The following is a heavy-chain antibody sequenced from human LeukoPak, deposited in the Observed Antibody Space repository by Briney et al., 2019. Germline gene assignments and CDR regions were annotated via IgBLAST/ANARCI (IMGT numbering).Heavy chain of an antibody. J-gene: IGHJ4*02. Sequence: ASVKVSCKASGYTFSSYYMHWVRQTPGQGLEWMAIINPSVGSTSYTQKFQGRVTMTRETSTSTVYMELSSLRSEDRAVYFCARGTMIVVVTEFDYWGQGTLVTVSS. CDR1: GYTFSSYY. V-gene: IGHV1-46*01. CDR3: ARGTMIVVVTEFDY. CDR2: INPSVGST. D-gene: IGHD3-22*01.